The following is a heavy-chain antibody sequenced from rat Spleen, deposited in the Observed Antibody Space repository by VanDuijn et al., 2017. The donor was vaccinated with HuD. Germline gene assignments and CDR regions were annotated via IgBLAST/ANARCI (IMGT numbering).Heavy chain of an antibody. CDR2: ITYSHNT. J-gene: IGHJ2*01. CDR3: ARWTYYGYNPLFDY. D-gene: IGHD1-9*01. CDR1: GYSITSNY. Sequence: EVQLQESGPGLVKPSQSLSLTCSVTGYSITSNYWGWIRKFPGNKMEWMGYITYSHNTNYNPSLKSRISITRDTSKNQFFLQLNSVTTEDAATYYCARWTYYGYNPLFDYWGQGVMVTVSS. V-gene: IGHV3-1*01.